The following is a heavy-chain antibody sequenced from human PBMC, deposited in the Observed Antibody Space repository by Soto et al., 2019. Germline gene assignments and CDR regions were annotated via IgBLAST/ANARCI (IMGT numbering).Heavy chain of an antibody. D-gene: IGHD2-21*01. Sequence: SVKVSCKASGGTFSSYAISWVRQAPGQGLEWMGGIIPIFGTANYAQKFQGRVTITADESTSTAYMELSSLRSEDTAVYYCARDLGGGGYYYGMDVWGQGTTVTVSS. V-gene: IGHV1-69*13. CDR3: ARDLGGGGYYYGMDV. CDR1: GGTFSSYA. CDR2: IIPIFGTA. J-gene: IGHJ6*02.